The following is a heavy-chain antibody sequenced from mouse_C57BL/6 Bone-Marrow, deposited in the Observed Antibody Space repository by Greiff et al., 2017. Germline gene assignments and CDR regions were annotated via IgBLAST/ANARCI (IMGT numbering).Heavy chain of an antibody. V-gene: IGHV14-2*01. D-gene: IGHD1-1*02. J-gene: IGHJ2*01. CDR1: GFTITDYY. Sequence: VQLQQSGAELVKPGASVKLSCTASGFTITDYYMHWVKQRTEQGLEWIGRIYPGDGGTKYTPKFQGKATMTADTSSNTAYLQLSSLTSEDSAVYYCASPGGQYYFDYWGQGTTLTVSS. CDR3: ASPGGQYYFDY. CDR2: IYPGDGGT.